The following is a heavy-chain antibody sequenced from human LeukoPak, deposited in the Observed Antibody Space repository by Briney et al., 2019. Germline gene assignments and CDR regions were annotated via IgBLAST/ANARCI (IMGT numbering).Heavy chain of an antibody. CDR2: IYYSGST. V-gene: IGHV4-59*01. Sequence: SETLSLTCTVSCGSISSYYWSWIRQPPGKGLEWIGYIYYSGSTNYNPSLKSRVTISVDTSKNQFSLKLSSVTAADTAVYYCATSYDSSGYYYAPFDYWGQGTLVTVSS. J-gene: IGHJ4*02. CDR1: CGSISSYY. CDR3: ATSYDSSGYYYAPFDY. D-gene: IGHD3-22*01.